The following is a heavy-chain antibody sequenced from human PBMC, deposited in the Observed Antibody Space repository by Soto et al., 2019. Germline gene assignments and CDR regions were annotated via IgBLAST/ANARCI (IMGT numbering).Heavy chain of an antibody. V-gene: IGHV3-23*01. CDR2: ISVSGGNT. CDR3: AKAASVQWLLRD. D-gene: IGHD6-19*01. CDR1: GFTFSSYA. Sequence: GGSLRLSCAASGFTFSSYAFSWVRQAPGKGLEWVSAISVSGGNTYYADSVKGRFTISRDNSKNTLYLQMTSLRAEDTAIYYSAKAASVQWLLRDWGQGTLVTVSS. J-gene: IGHJ4*02.